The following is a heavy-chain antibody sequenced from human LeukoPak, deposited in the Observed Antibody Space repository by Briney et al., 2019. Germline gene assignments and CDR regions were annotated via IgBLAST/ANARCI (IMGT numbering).Heavy chain of an antibody. CDR1: GFTFSSYW. Sequence: GGSLRLSCAASGFTFSSYWMHWVRQAPGKGLVWVSRINSDGSSTSYADSVKGRFTISRDNSKNTLYLQMNSLRAEDTAVYYCARASKLRGDAFDIWGQGTMVTVSS. D-gene: IGHD6-6*01. CDR3: ARASKLRGDAFDI. V-gene: IGHV3-74*01. CDR2: INSDGSST. J-gene: IGHJ3*02.